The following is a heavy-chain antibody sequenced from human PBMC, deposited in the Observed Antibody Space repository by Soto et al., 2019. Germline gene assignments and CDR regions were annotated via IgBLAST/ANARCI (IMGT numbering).Heavy chain of an antibody. CDR2: IFSNDEK. CDR3: ARIREYRGYERDY. V-gene: IGHV2-26*01. J-gene: IGHJ4*02. CDR1: GFSLSNARMG. Sequence: QVTLKESGPVLVKPTETLTLTCTVSGFSLSNARMGVSWIRQPPGKALEWLAHIFSNDEKSYSTSLKSRLTIPQDTSQSQVVLTMTNMDPVDTATYYSARIREYRGYERDYWGQGNLGTVSS. D-gene: IGHD5-12*01.